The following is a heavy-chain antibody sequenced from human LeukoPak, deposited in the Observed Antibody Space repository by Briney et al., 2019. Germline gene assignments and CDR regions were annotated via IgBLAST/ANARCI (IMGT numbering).Heavy chain of an antibody. CDR2: MNPSSGDT. D-gene: IGHD3-9*01. J-gene: IGHJ4*02. Sequence: GASVKLSCKASGYSFTGYYMHWVRQAPGQGLEWMGWMNPSSGDTNYAQMFQGRVTMTTDTSTSTAYMDLRSLRSDDTAVYYCARDQAATNTQVRFCLDWGQGTLVTVSS. CDR1: GYSFTGYY. V-gene: IGHV1-2*02. CDR3: ARDQAATNTQVRFCLD.